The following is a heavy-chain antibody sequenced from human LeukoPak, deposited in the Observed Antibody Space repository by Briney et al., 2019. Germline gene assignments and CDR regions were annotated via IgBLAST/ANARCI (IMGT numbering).Heavy chain of an antibody. CDR3: ARECPSGGDCFIPHAFDI. V-gene: IGHV1-46*01. J-gene: IGHJ3*02. CDR2: INPSGGST. D-gene: IGHD2-21*01. Sequence: GASVKVSCKASGYTFTSYYMHWERQAPGQGLEWMGIINPSGGSTSYAQKFQGRVTMTRDTSTSTVYMELSSLRSEDTAVYYCARECPSGGDCFIPHAFDIWGQGTMVTVSS. CDR1: GYTFTSYY.